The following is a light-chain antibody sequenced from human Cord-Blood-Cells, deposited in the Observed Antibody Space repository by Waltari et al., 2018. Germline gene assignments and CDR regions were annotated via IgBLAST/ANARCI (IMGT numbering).Light chain of an antibody. V-gene: IGLV2-11*01. J-gene: IGLJ3*02. CDR1: SSAVGGSNS. Sequence: QSALTQPRSVSGSPGQSVTISCTGTSSAVGGSNSVSWYQQHPGKAPKRRIYDVSKRPSGVPDRFSGSKSGNTASLTISGLQAEDEADYYCCSYAGSSAVFGGGTKLTVL. CDR3: CSYAGSSAV. CDR2: DVS.